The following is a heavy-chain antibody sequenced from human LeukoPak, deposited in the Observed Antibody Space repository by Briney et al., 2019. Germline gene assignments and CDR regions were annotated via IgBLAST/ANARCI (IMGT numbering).Heavy chain of an antibody. CDR3: ARGDANWFDP. CDR1: GGSISSGGYS. CDR2: IYHSGST. D-gene: IGHD2-8*01. J-gene: IGHJ5*02. V-gene: IGHV4-30-2*01. Sequence: PSQTLSLTCAVSGGSISSGGYSWSWIRQPPGKGPEWIGYIYHSGSTYYNPSLKSRVTISVDRSMNQFSLKLSSVTAADTAVYYCARGDANWFDPWGQGTLVTVSS.